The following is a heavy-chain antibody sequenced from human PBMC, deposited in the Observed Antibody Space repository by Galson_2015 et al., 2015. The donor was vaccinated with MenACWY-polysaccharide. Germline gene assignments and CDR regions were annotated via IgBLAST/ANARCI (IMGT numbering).Heavy chain of an antibody. D-gene: IGHD1-26*01. J-gene: IGHJ4*02. CDR1: GLSFSGSG. CDR3: VKGGWADN. Sequence: SLRLSCAASGLSFSGSGMHWVRQAPGKGLEWVAVIQYDGSNKVYADSVKGRFTISRDNSKNTLYLQMDSLRAEDTAVYYCVKGGWADNWGQGTLVTVSS. V-gene: IGHV3-33*03. CDR2: IQYDGSNK.